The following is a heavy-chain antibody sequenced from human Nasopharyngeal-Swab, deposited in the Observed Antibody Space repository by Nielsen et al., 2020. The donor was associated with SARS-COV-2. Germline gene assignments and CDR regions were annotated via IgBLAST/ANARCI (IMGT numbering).Heavy chain of an antibody. Sequence: WIRQPPGKGLEWIGSIYYSGSTYYNPSLKSRATISVDTSKNQFSLKLSSVTAADTAVYYCARDRNFVWNGAVGLDYWGQGTLVTVSS. CDR3: ARDRNFVWNGAVGLDY. V-gene: IGHV4-39*07. CDR2: IYYSGST. D-gene: IGHD1-1*01. J-gene: IGHJ4*02.